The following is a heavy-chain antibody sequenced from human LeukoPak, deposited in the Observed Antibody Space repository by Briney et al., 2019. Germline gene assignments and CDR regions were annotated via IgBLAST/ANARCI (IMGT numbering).Heavy chain of an antibody. J-gene: IGHJ5*02. CDR1: GFTFSSYA. Sequence: PGGSLRLSCAASGFTFSSYAMNWVRQPPGKGLEWVSTISGGGGTTYYADSVKGRFTISRDNSKNTLYLQMNSLRAEDTAVYYCARDLGYNSNWFDPWGQGTLVTVSS. CDR3: ARDLGYNSNWFDP. V-gene: IGHV3-23*01. D-gene: IGHD5-24*01. CDR2: ISGGGGTT.